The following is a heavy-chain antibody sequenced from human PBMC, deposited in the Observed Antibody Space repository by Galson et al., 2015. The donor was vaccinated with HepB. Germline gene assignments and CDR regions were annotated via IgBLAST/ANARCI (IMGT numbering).Heavy chain of an antibody. CDR3: AKDYFPRYYDFWSGYSIY. CDR1: GFTFSSYG. CDR2: ISYDGSNK. D-gene: IGHD3-3*01. J-gene: IGHJ4*02. V-gene: IGHV3-30*18. Sequence: SLRLSCAASGFTFSSYGMHWVRQAPGKGLEWVAVISYDGSNKYYADSVKGRFTISRDNSKNTLYLQMNSLRAEDTAVYYCAKDYFPRYYDFWSGYSIYWGQGTLVTVSS.